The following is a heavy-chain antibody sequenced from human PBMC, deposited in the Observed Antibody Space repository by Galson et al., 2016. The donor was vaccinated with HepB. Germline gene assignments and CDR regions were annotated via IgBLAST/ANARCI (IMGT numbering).Heavy chain of an antibody. V-gene: IGHV1-18*01. Sequence: QSGAEVKKPGASVKVSCKPYGYTFTVNGISWVRQAPGQGLEWVGWISARSGDTHYAQKFQDRVTLTTDTSTSTAYMELRSLRSDDTAVYYCARDREYHLDYWGQGTLVTVSS. J-gene: IGHJ4*02. CDR1: GYTFTVNG. CDR3: ARDREYHLDY. D-gene: IGHD2-2*01. CDR2: ISARSGDT.